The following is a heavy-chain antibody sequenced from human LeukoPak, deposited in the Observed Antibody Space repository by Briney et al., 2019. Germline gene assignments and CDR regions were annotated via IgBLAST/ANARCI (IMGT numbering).Heavy chain of an antibody. CDR3: VSFYETY. CDR1: GNYW. J-gene: IGHJ4*02. D-gene: IGHD2/OR15-2a*01. V-gene: IGHV3-74*01. Sequence: GGSLRLSCAASGNYWMHWVRQVPGQGLVWVSHINSDGSWTSYADSVKGRFTISKDNAKNTVYLQMNSLRAEDTAVYYCVSFYETYWGRGTLVTVSS. CDR2: INSDGSWT.